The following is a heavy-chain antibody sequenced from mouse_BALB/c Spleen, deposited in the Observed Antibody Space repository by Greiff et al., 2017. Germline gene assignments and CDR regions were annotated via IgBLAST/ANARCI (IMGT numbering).Heavy chain of an antibody. CDR2: ISSGGSYT. CDR1: GFTFSSYT. D-gene: IGHD1-1*01. V-gene: IGHV5-6-4*01. Sequence: EVKVVESGGGLVKPGWSLKLSCAASGFTFSSYTMSWVRQTPEKRLEWVATISSGGSYTYYPDSVKGRFTISRDNAKNTLYLQMSSLKSEDTAMYYCTITTVGGDYFDYWGQGTTLTVSS. CDR3: TITTVGGDYFDY. J-gene: IGHJ2*01.